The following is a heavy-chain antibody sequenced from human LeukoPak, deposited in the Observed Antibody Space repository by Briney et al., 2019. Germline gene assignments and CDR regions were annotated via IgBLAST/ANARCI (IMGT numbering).Heavy chain of an antibody. CDR3: TRRDRALGDGMDV. D-gene: IGHD3-10*01. Sequence: TGGSLRLSCAASGFTFSGSAMHWVRQASGKGLEWVGRIRSKANSYATAYAASVKGRFTISRDDSKNTAYLQMNSLKTEDTAVYYCTRRDRALGDGMDVWGQGTTVTVSS. CDR1: GFTFSGSA. CDR2: IRSKANSYAT. V-gene: IGHV3-73*01. J-gene: IGHJ6*02.